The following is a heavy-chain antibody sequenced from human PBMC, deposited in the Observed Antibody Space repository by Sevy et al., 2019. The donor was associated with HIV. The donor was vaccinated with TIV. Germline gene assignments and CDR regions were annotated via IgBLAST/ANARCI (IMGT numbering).Heavy chain of an antibody. D-gene: IGHD3-22*01. CDR3: ARPGISSGYLYYFDY. Sequence: GGSLRLSCAASGFTFSSYVMHWVRQAPCKGLEWVAVISYDGSNKYYADSVKGRFTISRDNSKNTLYLQMNSLRAEDTAVYYSARPGISSGYLYYFDYWGQGTLVTVSS. CDR2: ISYDGSNK. J-gene: IGHJ4*02. CDR1: GFTFSSYV. V-gene: IGHV3-30*04.